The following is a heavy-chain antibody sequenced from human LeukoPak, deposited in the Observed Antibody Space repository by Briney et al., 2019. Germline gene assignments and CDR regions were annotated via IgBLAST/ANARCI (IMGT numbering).Heavy chain of an antibody. CDR1: GGSISSHY. CDR2: LFDSVNT. D-gene: IGHD5-18*01. Sequence: SETLSLTCTVSGGSISSHYWSWIRQPPGKGLEWIAYLFDSVNTKDNPSLQSRLTLSADTSKYQFSLRLSSVTAADTAVYYCATIKRGSIFGYFDFWGQGIKVTVSS. V-gene: IGHV4-59*11. CDR3: ATIKRGSIFGYFDF. J-gene: IGHJ4*02.